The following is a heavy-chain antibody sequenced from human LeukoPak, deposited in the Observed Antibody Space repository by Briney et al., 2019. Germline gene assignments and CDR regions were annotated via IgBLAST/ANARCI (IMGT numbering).Heavy chain of an antibody. D-gene: IGHD3-22*01. V-gene: IGHV3-33*08. CDR3: ARSKTYYYESSGSYSVFDYYMDV. CDR1: GFTFSSYG. CDR2: IRYDGSNK. J-gene: IGHJ6*03. Sequence: PGGSLRLSCAASGFTFSSYGMHWVRQAPGKGLEWVAFIRYDGSNKYYADSVKGRFTISRDNAKKSLYLQMNSLRAEDTAVYYCARSKTYYYESSGSYSVFDYYMDVWGKGTTVTVSS.